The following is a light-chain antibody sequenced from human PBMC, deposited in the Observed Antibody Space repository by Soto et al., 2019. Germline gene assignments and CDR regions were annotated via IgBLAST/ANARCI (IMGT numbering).Light chain of an antibody. CDR1: QIVSSN. Sequence: EIVMTQSPATLSVSPGERATLSCRASQIVSSNLAWYQQKPGQAPRLLIYGASTRATVIPARFSGSGSGTEFTLTISSLQSEDFAVYYCQQYNNWPPSMYTFGQGT. J-gene: IGKJ2*01. V-gene: IGKV3-15*01. CDR3: QQYNNWPPSMYT. CDR2: GAS.